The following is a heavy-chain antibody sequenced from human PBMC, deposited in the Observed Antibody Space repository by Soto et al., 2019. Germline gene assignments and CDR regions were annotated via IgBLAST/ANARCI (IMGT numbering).Heavy chain of an antibody. Sequence: QVQLQESGPGLVKPSQTLSLTCTVSGGSISSGDYYWSWIRQPPGKGLEWIGYIYYSGSTYYNPSLQSRVTISVDTSKNQFSLKLSSVTAADTAVYYCARVTQTMLRYYYYGMDVWGQGTTVTVSS. CDR2: IYYSGST. CDR1: GGSISSGDYY. D-gene: IGHD2-15*01. J-gene: IGHJ6*02. CDR3: ARVTQTMLRYYYYGMDV. V-gene: IGHV4-30-4*01.